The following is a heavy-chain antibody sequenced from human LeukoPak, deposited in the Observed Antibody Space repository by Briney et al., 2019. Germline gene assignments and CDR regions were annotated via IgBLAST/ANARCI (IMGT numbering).Heavy chain of an antibody. Sequence: GESLKISCKGSGYSFTSYWIGWVRQMPEKGLEWMGIIYPGDSDTRYSPSFQGQVTISADKSISTAYLQWSSLKASDTAMYYCARRPGYCSSTSCYQDAFDIWGQGTMVTVSS. V-gene: IGHV5-51*01. CDR3: ARRPGYCSSTSCYQDAFDI. CDR2: IYPGDSDT. CDR1: GYSFTSYW. J-gene: IGHJ3*02. D-gene: IGHD2-2*01.